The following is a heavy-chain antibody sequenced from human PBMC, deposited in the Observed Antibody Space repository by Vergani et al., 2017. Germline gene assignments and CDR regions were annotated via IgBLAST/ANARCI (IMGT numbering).Heavy chain of an antibody. D-gene: IGHD6-6*01. CDR1: GFTSAGYA. Sequence: EVQLLESGGGLVLPGRSLRLPCVASGFTSAGYAMHWVRQAPGKGLEWVSGISWNSNSIGYADSVKGRFTISRDNAKNSLYLQMNSLRAEDTALYYCAKDLGTSSGGGWFDPWGQGTLVTVSS. CDR3: AKDLGTSSGGGWFDP. J-gene: IGHJ5*02. V-gene: IGHV3-9*02. CDR2: ISWNSNSI.